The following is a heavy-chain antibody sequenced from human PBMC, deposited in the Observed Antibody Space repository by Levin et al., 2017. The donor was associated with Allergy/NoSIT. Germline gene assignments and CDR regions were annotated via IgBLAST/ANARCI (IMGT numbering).Heavy chain of an antibody. D-gene: IGHD3-10*01. CDR3: AKDQTEWMVRGVFDY. CDR1: GFTFSSYG. CDR2: ISYDGSNK. V-gene: IGHV3-30*18. J-gene: IGHJ4*02. Sequence: LSLTCAASGFTFSSYGMHWVRQAPGKGLEWVAVISYDGSNKYYADSVKGRFTISRDNSKNTLYLQMNSLRAEDTAVYYCAKDQTEWMVRGVFDYWGQGTLVTVSS.